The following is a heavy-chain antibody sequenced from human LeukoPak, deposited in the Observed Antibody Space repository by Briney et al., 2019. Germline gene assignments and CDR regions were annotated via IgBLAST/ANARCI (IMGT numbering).Heavy chain of an antibody. V-gene: IGHV4-34*01. J-gene: IGHJ4*02. Sequence: SETLSLTCAVYGGSFSGYYWSWVRQPPRKELEWIGEINHSGTTNYNPSLKSRVTISVDTSKNQFSLKVNSVTAADTAVYYCASLAGTRSQFDYWGQGSLVTVSS. CDR1: GGSFSGYY. CDR2: INHSGTT. CDR3: ASLAGTRSQFDY. D-gene: IGHD1-7*01.